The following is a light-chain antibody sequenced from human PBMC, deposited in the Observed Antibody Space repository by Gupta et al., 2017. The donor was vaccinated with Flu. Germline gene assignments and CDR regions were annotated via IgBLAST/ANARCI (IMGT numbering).Light chain of an antibody. V-gene: IGKV1-5*03. Sequence: VGDSVTITCRPSQNVITYLAWYQQKPGKAPKLLIYKTSNLETGVPSRFSGSGSGTDFSLTISSLQPDDSATYYCQQYDNFSRMTFGGGTKVEVK. J-gene: IGKJ4*01. CDR2: KTS. CDR1: QNVITY. CDR3: QQYDNFSRMT.